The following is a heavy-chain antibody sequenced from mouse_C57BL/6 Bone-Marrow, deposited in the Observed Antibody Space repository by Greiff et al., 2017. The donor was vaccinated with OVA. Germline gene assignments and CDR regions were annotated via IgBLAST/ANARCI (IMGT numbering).Heavy chain of an antibody. Sequence: VKLVESGPGLVAPSQSLSITCTVSGFSLTSYGVDWVRQSPGKGLEWLGVIWGVGSTNYNAALKSRLSISKDNSKSQVFLKMNSLQTDDTAMYYCASENYYGSGIAYWGQGTLVTVSA. J-gene: IGHJ3*01. V-gene: IGHV2-6*01. CDR1: GFSLTSYG. CDR2: IWGVGST. CDR3: ASENYYGSGIAY. D-gene: IGHD1-1*01.